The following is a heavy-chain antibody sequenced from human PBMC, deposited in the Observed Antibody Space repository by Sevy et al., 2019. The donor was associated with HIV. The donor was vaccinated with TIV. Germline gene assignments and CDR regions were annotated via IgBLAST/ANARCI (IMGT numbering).Heavy chain of an antibody. CDR1: GGSISSSSYY. J-gene: IGHJ3*02. D-gene: IGHD3-16*02. CDR2: IYYSGST. V-gene: IGHV4-39*01. Sequence: SETLSLTCTVSGGSISSSSYYWGWIRQPPGKGLEWIGSIYYSGSTYYNPSLKSRVTISVDTSKNQFSLKLSSVTAAVTAVYYCARRTTFGGVIDGSFGIWGQGTMVTVSS. CDR3: ARRTTFGGVIDGSFGI.